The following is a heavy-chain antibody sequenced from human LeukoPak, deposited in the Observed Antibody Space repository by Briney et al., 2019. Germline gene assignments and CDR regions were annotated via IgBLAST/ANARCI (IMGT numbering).Heavy chain of an antibody. CDR3: ARESGGSYYDAFDI. D-gene: IGHD1-26*01. Sequence: GGSLRLSCAASGFTFSSYGVHWVRQAPGKGLEWVVVIWYDGSNKYYADSVKGRFTISRDNSKNTLYLQMNSLRAEDTAVYYCARESGGSYYDAFDIWGQGTMVTVSS. CDR1: GFTFSSYG. J-gene: IGHJ3*02. CDR2: IWYDGSNK. V-gene: IGHV3-33*01.